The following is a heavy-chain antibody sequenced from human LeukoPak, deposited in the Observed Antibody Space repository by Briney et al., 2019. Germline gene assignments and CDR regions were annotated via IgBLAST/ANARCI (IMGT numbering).Heavy chain of an antibody. CDR3: ARSNPNRNALDL. J-gene: IGHJ3*01. CDR1: GFTLNNYL. D-gene: IGHD1-14*01. V-gene: IGHV3-7*01. CDR2: INKDGSEE. Sequence: GGSLRLSCAASGFTLNNYLMSWVRQAPGRGLEWVANINKDGSEENYLDSVKGRFTVSRDNAKNSLYLQMNSLRGEDTAVYYCARSNPNRNALDLWGQGTMVTISS.